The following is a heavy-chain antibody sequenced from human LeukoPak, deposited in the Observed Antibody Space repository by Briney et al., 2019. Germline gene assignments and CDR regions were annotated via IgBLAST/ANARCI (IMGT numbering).Heavy chain of an antibody. CDR1: GGSISSTSHY. Sequence: SETLSLTCTVSGGSISSTSHYWGWTRQPPGKGLEWIGSIYYSGSTYYNPSLKSRVTISVDTSKNQFSLRLSSVTATDMAVYFCARLGYSVSWTDCWGQGILVTVSS. CDR3: ARLGYSVSWTDC. J-gene: IGHJ4*02. V-gene: IGHV4-39*01. D-gene: IGHD6-13*01. CDR2: IYYSGST.